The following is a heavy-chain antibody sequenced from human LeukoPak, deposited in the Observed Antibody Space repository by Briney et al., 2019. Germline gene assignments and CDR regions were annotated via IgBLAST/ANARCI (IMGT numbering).Heavy chain of an antibody. CDR3: ARSVGDSLLLWFGELFYFDY. V-gene: IGHV4-39*01. J-gene: IGHJ4*02. Sequence: SETLSLTCTVPGDSISSYYWGWIRQPPGKGLEWIGSIYYSGSTYYNPSLKSRVTISVDTSKNQFSLNLSSVTAADTAVYYCARSVGDSLLLWFGELFYFDYWGQGTLVTVSS. D-gene: IGHD3-10*01. CDR1: GDSISSYY. CDR2: IYYSGST.